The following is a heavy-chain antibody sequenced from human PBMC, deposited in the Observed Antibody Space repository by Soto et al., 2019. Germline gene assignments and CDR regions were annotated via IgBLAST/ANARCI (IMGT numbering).Heavy chain of an antibody. D-gene: IGHD3-10*01. Sequence: QVQLQESGPGLVKPSQTLSLTCTVSGGSISSGGYYWSWIRQHPGKGLEWIGYIYYSGSTYYNPSLKSRVTISVDTSKNQFSLKLSSVTAADTAVYYCARVHYYYGSGSYGRGYYFDYWGQGTLVTVSS. CDR3: ARVHYYYGSGSYGRGYYFDY. V-gene: IGHV4-31*03. J-gene: IGHJ4*02. CDR1: GGSISSGGYY. CDR2: IYYSGST.